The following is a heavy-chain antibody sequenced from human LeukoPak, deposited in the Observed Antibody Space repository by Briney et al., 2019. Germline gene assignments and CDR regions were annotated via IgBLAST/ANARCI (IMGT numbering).Heavy chain of an antibody. Sequence: GASVKVSCKASGYTFTGYYMHWVRQAPGQGLEWMGRINPNSGGTNYAQKFQGRVTMTRDTSISTAYMELSSLRSEDTAVYYCAGVSGGSSRGIGPSDYGMDVWGQGTTVTVSS. J-gene: IGHJ6*02. CDR2: INPNSGGT. CDR3: AGVSGGSSRGIGPSDYGMDV. V-gene: IGHV1-2*06. CDR1: GYTFTGYY. D-gene: IGHD6-13*01.